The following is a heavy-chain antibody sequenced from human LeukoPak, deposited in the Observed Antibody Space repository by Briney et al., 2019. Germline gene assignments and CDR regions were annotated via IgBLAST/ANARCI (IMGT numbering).Heavy chain of an antibody. CDR1: GFTFSSYG. D-gene: IGHD3-22*01. CDR2: IWYDGSNK. CDR3: ARAGTTYYYDSSGFPFDY. Sequence: PGRSLRLSCAASGFTFSSYGMHWVRQAPGKGLEWVAVIWYDGSNKYYADPVKGRFTISRDNSKNTLYLQMNSLRAEDTAVYYCARAGTTYYYDSSGFPFDYWGQGTLVTVSS. J-gene: IGHJ4*02. V-gene: IGHV3-33*01.